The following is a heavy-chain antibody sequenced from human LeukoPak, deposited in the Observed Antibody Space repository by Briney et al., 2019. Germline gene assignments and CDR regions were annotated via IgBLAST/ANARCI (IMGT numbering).Heavy chain of an antibody. CDR1: GYTFTSYA. V-gene: IGHV1-3*01. J-gene: IGHJ4*02. D-gene: IGHD3-22*01. CDR3: ARVRAGGYYYYE. Sequence: ASVKVSCKASGYTFTSYAMHWVRQAPGQGLEWMGWINAGNGNTKYSQKFQGRVTITRDTSASTAYMELSSLRSEDTAVYYCARVRAGGYYYYEWGQGTLVTVSS. CDR2: INAGNGNT.